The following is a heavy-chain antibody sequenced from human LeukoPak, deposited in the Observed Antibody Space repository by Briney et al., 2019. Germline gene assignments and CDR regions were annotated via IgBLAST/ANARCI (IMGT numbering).Heavy chain of an antibody. CDR2: ISGSGGST. D-gene: IGHD3-22*01. J-gene: IGHJ4*02. CDR3: VKDLYRLKYYYDSSGYSPFDY. CDR1: GFTFSSYA. Sequence: GGSLRLSCAASGFTFSSYAMSWVRQAPGKGLEWVSAISGSGGSTYYADSVKGRFTISRDNSKNTLYLQMNSLRAEDTAVYYRVKDLYRLKYYYDSSGYSPFDYWGQGTLVTVSS. V-gene: IGHV3-23*01.